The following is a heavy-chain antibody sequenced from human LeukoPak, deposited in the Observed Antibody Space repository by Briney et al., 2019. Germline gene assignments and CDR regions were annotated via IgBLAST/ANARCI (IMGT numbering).Heavy chain of an antibody. D-gene: IGHD6-13*01. CDR3: ARVLDTSSPLDP. V-gene: IGHV3-33*01. CDR1: GFTFSSYG. Sequence: PGGSLRLSCAASGFTFSSYGMHWVRQAPGKGLEWVAVIWYDGSNKYYADSMKGRFTISRDNSKNTLHLQMNSLRAEDTAVYYCARVLDTSSPLDPWGQGTLVTVSS. CDR2: IWYDGSNK. J-gene: IGHJ5*02.